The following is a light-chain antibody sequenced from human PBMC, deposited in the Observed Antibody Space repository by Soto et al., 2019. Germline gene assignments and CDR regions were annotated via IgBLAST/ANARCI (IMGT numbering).Light chain of an antibody. CDR2: LGS. V-gene: IGKV2-28*01. CDR1: QSLLHSNGYNY. Sequence: DIVLTQSPLSLPVTPGEPASISCRSSQSLLHSNGYNYLDWYLRKPGQSPQLLIYLGSNRASGVPDRISGSGSGTDFTLKISRVEAEDVGVYYCMQALQAPFTFGGGTKVEIK. J-gene: IGKJ4*01. CDR3: MQALQAPFT.